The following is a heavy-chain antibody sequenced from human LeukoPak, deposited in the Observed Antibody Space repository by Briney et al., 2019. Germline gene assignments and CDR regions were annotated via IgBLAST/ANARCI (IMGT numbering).Heavy chain of an antibody. CDR1: VYTFTSYD. V-gene: IGHV1-8*01. J-gene: IGHJ4*02. D-gene: IGHD1-26*01. Sequence: ASVKVSCTASVYTFTSYDINWVRQATGQGREWMGWMNPNSGNTGYAQKFQGRVTMARNTSISTAYMELSSLRSEDTAVYYCARVVGGSRGVVDYWGQGTLVTVSS. CDR2: MNPNSGNT. CDR3: ARVVGGSRGVVDY.